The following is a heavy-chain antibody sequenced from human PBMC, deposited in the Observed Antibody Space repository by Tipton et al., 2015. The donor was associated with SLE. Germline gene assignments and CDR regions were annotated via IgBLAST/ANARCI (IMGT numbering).Heavy chain of an antibody. V-gene: IGHV3-49*04. CDR1: GFTFGDYA. Sequence: SLRLSCTVSGFTFGDYAMSWVRQAPGKGLEWVGFIRGKAYGGTTEYAASVRGRFTISRDDSKSIGYLQMNSLRAEDTAVYYCARASGIAAVGLRRPLDYWGQGTLVTVSS. D-gene: IGHD6-13*01. CDR2: IRGKAYGGTT. J-gene: IGHJ4*02. CDR3: ARASGIAAVGLRRPLDY.